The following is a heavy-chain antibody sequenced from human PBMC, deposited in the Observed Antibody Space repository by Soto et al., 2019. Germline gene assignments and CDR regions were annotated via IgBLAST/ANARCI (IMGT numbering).Heavy chain of an antibody. V-gene: IGHV3-7*04. CDR3: ARFYYDSSGYLPSPYYYYYGMDV. D-gene: IGHD3-22*01. CDR1: GFTFSSCA. Sequence: LRLSCVASGFTFSSCAMHWVRQAPGKGLEWVANIKQDGSEKYYVDSVKGRFTISRDNAKNSLYLQMNSLRAEDTAVYYCARFYYDSSGYLPSPYYYYYGMDVWGQGTTVTVSS. CDR2: IKQDGSEK. J-gene: IGHJ6*02.